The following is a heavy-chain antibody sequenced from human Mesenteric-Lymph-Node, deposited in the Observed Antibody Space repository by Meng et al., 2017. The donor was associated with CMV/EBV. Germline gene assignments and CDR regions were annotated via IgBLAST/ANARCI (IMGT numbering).Heavy chain of an antibody. CDR2: INQDGTEK. J-gene: IGHJ6*02. CDR3: ATGGYCSSTNCSDYYYYGMDV. D-gene: IGHD2-2*01. V-gene: IGHV3-7*01. Sequence: GESLKISCAASGFTFDNYAMRWVRQVPGKGLEWVANINQDGTEKYYVDSVKGRFTISRDNSKNTLYLQVNSLRAEDTAVYYCATGGYCSSTNCSDYYYYGMDVWGQGTTVTVSS. CDR1: GFTFDNYA.